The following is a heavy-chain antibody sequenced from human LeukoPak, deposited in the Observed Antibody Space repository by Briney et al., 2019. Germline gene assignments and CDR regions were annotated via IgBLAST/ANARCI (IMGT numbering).Heavy chain of an antibody. Sequence: PGGSLRLSCAASGLTFSSHWMHWVRQAPGKGLVWVSRISSDGSSTSYADFVKGRFTISRDNVKNALYLQMNSLRAEDTAVYYCARVYCSGGSCYTHFDYWGQGTLVAVSS. J-gene: IGHJ4*02. CDR3: ARVYCSGGSCYTHFDY. CDR1: GLTFSSHW. CDR2: ISSDGSST. V-gene: IGHV3-74*01. D-gene: IGHD2-15*01.